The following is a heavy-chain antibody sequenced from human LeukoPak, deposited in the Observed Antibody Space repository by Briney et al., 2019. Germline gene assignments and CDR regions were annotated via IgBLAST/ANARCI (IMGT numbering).Heavy chain of an antibody. D-gene: IGHD3-22*01. CDR3: ARGRYYDTSGPSWRDYYYMAV. Sequence: ASVKVSCKASGYTFTDYYVHWVRQAPGQGLEWMGWINPSSGDTSYAQKFQGRVTMTSDTSISTAYMELRRLTSDDTAVYYCARGRYYDTSGPSWRDYYYMAVWGRGTTVTVSS. V-gene: IGHV1-2*02. CDR1: GYTFTDYY. CDR2: INPSSGDT. J-gene: IGHJ6*03.